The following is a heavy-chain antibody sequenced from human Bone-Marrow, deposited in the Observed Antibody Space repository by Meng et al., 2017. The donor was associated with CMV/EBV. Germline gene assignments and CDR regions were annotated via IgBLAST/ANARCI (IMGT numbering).Heavy chain of an antibody. CDR2: IRYDGSNK. D-gene: IGHD1-26*01. CDR1: GFTFSSYG. V-gene: IGHV3-30*02. CDR3: ARYGVVAATDY. Sequence: GESLKISCAASGFTFSSYGMHWVRQAPGKGLEWVAFIRYDGSNKYYADSVKGRFTISRDNSKITLYLQMNSLRVEDAAVYYCARYGVVAATDYWGQGTLVTVSS. J-gene: IGHJ4*02.